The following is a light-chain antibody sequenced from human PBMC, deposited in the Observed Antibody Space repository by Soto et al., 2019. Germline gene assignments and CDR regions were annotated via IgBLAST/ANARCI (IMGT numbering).Light chain of an antibody. J-gene: IGKJ4*02. CDR3: QQYNTYSP. Sequence: DIQMTQSPSTLSASVGDRVTITCRASQSISDLLAWYQQKPGKAPKLLIYKASTLESGVPSRFSGSGPGTEFTLTISSLQPDDLATYYCQQYNTYSPFGGGTKVELK. CDR2: KAS. V-gene: IGKV1-5*03. CDR1: QSISDL.